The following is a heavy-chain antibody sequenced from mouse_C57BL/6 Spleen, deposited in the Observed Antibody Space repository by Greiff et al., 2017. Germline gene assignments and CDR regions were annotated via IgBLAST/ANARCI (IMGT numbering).Heavy chain of an antibody. V-gene: IGHV3-6*01. J-gene: IGHJ2*01. CDR1: GYSITSGYY. D-gene: IGHD1-1*02. Sequence: EVKLQESGPGLVKPSQSLSLTCSVTGYSITSGYYWNWIRQFPGNKLEWMGYISYDGSNNYNPSLKNRIYITRDTSKNQFFLKLNSVTTEDTATYYCARENYGGPLGYWGQGTTLTVSS. CDR3: ARENYGGPLGY. CDR2: ISYDGSN.